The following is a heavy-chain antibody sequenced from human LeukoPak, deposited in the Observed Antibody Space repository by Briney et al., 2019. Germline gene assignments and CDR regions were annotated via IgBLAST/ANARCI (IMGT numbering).Heavy chain of an antibody. CDR3: ARGAEYYAVWRGNAGYSDY. J-gene: IGHJ4*02. CDR2: ISHRGST. Sequence: PSETLSLTCTVYGYSISNGYYWGWIRQPPGKGLEWVGSISHRGSTSYNPSLRSRITISLDGSKQKFALTLTSVTAADTAVYFCARGAEYYAVWRGNAGYSDYWGQGISVTVSS. CDR1: GYSISNGYY. V-gene: IGHV4-38-2*02. D-gene: IGHD3/OR15-3a*01.